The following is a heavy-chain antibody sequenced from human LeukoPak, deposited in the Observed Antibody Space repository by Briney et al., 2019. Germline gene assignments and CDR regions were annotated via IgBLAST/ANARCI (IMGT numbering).Heavy chain of an antibody. V-gene: IGHV4-39*01. J-gene: IGHJ5*02. CDR1: GGSISSSSYY. CDR2: IYYSGST. CDR3: ARGQPGYYGSGSYYRWFDP. D-gene: IGHD3-10*01. Sequence: SETLSLTCTVSGGSISSSSYYWGWIRQPPGKGLEWIGSIYYSGSTYYNPSLKSRVTISVDTSKNQFSLKLSSVTAADTAVYYCARGQPGYYGSGSYYRWFDPWGQGTLVTVSS.